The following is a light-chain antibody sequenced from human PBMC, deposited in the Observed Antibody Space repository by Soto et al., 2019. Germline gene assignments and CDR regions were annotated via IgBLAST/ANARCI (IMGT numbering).Light chain of an antibody. J-gene: IGKJ1*01. Sequence: VMTQSPDSLAVSPWERSTLSCRASQSISRNLAWYQQKPGQAPRLLIYAASTRATGLPARFSGSGSGTEFTLTISSLQSEDFAVYSCQQYNNWPLTFGQGTKVDIK. CDR2: AAS. CDR3: QQYNNWPLT. CDR1: QSISRN. V-gene: IGKV3-15*01.